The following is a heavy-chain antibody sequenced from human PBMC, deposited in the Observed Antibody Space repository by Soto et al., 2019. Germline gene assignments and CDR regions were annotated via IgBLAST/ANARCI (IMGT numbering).Heavy chain of an antibody. D-gene: IGHD5-18*01. J-gene: IGHJ4*02. V-gene: IGHV4-34*01. CDR2: INHSGST. CDR3: ARDRVPNTAGTHFY. CDR1: GGSFSGYY. Sequence: PSETLSLTCAVYGGSFSGYYWSWIRQPPGKGLEWIGEINHSGSTNYNPSLKSRVTISVDTSKNQFSLKLSSVTAEDTAVYYCARDRVPNTAGTHFYWGQGTLVTVSS.